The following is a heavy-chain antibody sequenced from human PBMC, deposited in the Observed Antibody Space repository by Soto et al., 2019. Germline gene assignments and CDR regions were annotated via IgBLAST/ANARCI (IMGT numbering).Heavy chain of an antibody. CDR1: GFTFSTYV. CDR2: ISGSGGNT. V-gene: IGHV3-23*01. J-gene: IGHJ4*02. CDR3: ARDSTWIQLWFYY. D-gene: IGHD5-18*01. Sequence: PGGSLRLSCAASGFTFSTYVMTWVRQAPGKGLEWVAAISGSGGNTYYTDSVKGRFTISRDNSKNTLYLQMNSLRAEDTAVYYCARDSTWIQLWFYYWGQGTLVTVSS.